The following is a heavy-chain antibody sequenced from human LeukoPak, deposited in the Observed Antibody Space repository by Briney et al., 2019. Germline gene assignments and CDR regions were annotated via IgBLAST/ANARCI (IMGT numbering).Heavy chain of an antibody. CDR1: GYTFTGYY. J-gene: IGHJ4*02. Sequence: ASVKVSCKASGYTFTGYYMHWVRQAPGQGLEWMGWISPNSGGTNYAQKFQGRVTMTRDTSISTAYMELSRLRSDDTAVYYCARQAYDSSGYWNDWGQGTLVTVSS. CDR3: ARQAYDSSGYWND. CDR2: ISPNSGGT. D-gene: IGHD3-22*01. V-gene: IGHV1-2*02.